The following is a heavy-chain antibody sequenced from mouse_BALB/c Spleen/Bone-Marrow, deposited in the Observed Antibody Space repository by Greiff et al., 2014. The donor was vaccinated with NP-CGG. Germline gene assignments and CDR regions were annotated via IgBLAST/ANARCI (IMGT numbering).Heavy chain of an antibody. CDR2: IRNKANGYTT. J-gene: IGHJ2*01. D-gene: IGHD2-1*01. CDR3: ARDYLYYFDY. V-gene: IGHV7-3*02. Sequence: DVQLVESGGGLVQPGGFLRLSCATSGFTFTDHYMSWVRQPPGKALEWLGFIRNKANGYTTEYSASVKGRFTISRDNSQSIVYLQMNTLRAGDSATYYCARDYLYYFDYWGQGTTLTVSS. CDR1: GFTFTDHY.